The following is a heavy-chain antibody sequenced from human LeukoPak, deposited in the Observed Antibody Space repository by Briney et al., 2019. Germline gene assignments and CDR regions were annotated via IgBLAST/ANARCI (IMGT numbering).Heavy chain of an antibody. CDR1: GYTFTNYG. V-gene: IGHV1-18*01. D-gene: IGHD6-13*01. Sequence: ASVKVSCKASGYTFTNYGISWMRQAPGQGLEWMGWISAYNGNTNYAQKLQGRVTMTTDTSTSTAYMELRSLRSDDTAVYYCARDGTYSSSWYGIDYWGQGTLVTVSS. J-gene: IGHJ4*02. CDR3: ARDGTYSSSWYGIDY. CDR2: ISAYNGNT.